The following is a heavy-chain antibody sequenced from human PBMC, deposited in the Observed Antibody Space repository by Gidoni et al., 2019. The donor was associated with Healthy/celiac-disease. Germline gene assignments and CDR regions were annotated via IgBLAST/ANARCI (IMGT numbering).Heavy chain of an antibody. CDR2: IWSDGSNK. CDR1: GFIFSSYG. J-gene: IGHJ4*02. V-gene: IGHV3-33*01. Sequence: QVQLVESGGGVVQPGRSLRLSCAASGFIFSSYGMHWVRQAPGKGLEWVTLIWSDGSNKYYADSVKGRFTISRDNSKNTLFLQMNSLRAEDTAVYYCARDITGYSSGCLLWGQGTLVTVSS. D-gene: IGHD6-19*01. CDR3: ARDITGYSSGCLL.